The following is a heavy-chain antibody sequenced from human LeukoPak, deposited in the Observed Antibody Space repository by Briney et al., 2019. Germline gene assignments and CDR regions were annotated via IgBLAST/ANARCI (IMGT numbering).Heavy chain of an antibody. V-gene: IGHV3-23*01. D-gene: IGHD4-17*01. Sequence: RPGGSLRLSCAASGFTFSSYAMNWVRQAPGKGLEWVSGISGRGGNTYYADSVKGQFTISRDNSKNTLYLQMNSLRAEDTAVYYCAKSGRGGLRGGYFDYWGQGTLVTVSS. CDR3: AKSGRGGLRGGYFDY. CDR1: GFTFSSYA. CDR2: ISGRGGNT. J-gene: IGHJ4*02.